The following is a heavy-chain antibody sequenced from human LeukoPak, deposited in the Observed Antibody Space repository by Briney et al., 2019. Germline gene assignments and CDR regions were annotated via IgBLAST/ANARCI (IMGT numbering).Heavy chain of an antibody. CDR2: INHSGST. CDR3: ARGQLGYYYDSSGYYRAYYFDY. J-gene: IGHJ4*02. Sequence: PSETLSLTCAVYGGSFSGYYWSWIRQPPGKGLEWIGEINHSGSTNYNPSLKSRVTISVDTSKNQFSLKLSSVTAADTAVYYCARGQLGYYYDSSGYYRAYYFDYWGQGTLVTVSS. D-gene: IGHD3-22*01. V-gene: IGHV4-34*01. CDR1: GGSFSGYY.